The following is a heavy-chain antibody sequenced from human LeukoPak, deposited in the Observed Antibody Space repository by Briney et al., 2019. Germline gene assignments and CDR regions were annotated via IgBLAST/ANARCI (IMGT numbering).Heavy chain of an antibody. CDR1: GYSFTTYW. D-gene: IGHD6-6*01. CDR3: ARSQGHRIAARPSYFDY. Sequence: GESLKISCKGSGYSFTTYWIGWVRQMPGKGLEWMGIIYPGDSDTRYSPSFQGQVTISADRSISTAYLQWSSLKASDTAMYYCARSQGHRIAARPSYFDYWGQGTLVTVSS. J-gene: IGHJ4*02. CDR2: IYPGDSDT. V-gene: IGHV5-51*01.